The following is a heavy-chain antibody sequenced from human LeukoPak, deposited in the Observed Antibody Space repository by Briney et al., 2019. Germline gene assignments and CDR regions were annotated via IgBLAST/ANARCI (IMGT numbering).Heavy chain of an antibody. CDR1: GFTFTNAW. V-gene: IGHV3-15*01. CDR2: VKSKSDGGTI. D-gene: IGHD3-10*01. J-gene: IGHJ5*02. Sequence: GGSLSLSCAASGFTFTNAWMSWVRQAPRKGLEWVGRVKSKSDGGTIDYVAPVKGRFTISRDDSKNTLYLQMNSLKSEDTAVYYCTRFRGRDNWFDTWGQGTLVTVSS. CDR3: TRFRGRDNWFDT.